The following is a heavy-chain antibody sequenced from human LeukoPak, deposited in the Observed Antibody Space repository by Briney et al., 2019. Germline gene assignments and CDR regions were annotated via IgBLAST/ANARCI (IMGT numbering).Heavy chain of an antibody. CDR3: ARDRVSGSPDYYYYYMDV. V-gene: IGHV1-2*02. CDR2: INPNSGGT. J-gene: IGHJ6*03. D-gene: IGHD1-26*01. Sequence: ASVKVSCKASGYTFTGYYTHWVRQAPGQGLEWMGWINPNSGGTNYAQKFQGRVTMTRDTSISTAYMELSRLRSDDTAVYYCARDRVSGSPDYYYYYMDVWGKGTTVTVSS. CDR1: GYTFTGYY.